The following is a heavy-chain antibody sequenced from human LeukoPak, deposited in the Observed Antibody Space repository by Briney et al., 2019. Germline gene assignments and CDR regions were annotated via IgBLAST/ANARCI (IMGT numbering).Heavy chain of an antibody. D-gene: IGHD3-10*01. V-gene: IGHV3-74*01. Sequence: QTGGSLRLSCAASGFTFSSYWMHWVRQAPGKGLVWISRINSDGSSTSYADSVKGRFTISRDNAKNTLYLQMNSLRAEDTAVYYCAREGSSNYYYGMDVWGKGTTVTVSS. CDR2: INSDGSST. J-gene: IGHJ6*04. CDR3: AREGSSNYYYGMDV. CDR1: GFTFSSYW.